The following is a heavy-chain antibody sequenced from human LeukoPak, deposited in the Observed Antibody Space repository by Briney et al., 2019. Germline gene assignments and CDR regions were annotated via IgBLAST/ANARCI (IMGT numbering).Heavy chain of an antibody. CDR2: ISSTGGTT. D-gene: IGHD5-12*01. V-gene: IGHV3-23*01. CDR1: GFTFTSYA. Sequence: GGSLRLSCAASGFTFTSYAMSWVRQAPGKGLEWVSSISSTGGTTYYADSVKGRFTISRDNSKNTLYLQMNSLRAEDTAIYYCAKDGAWLRFDDWGQGILVTVSS. CDR3: AKDGAWLRFDD. J-gene: IGHJ4*02.